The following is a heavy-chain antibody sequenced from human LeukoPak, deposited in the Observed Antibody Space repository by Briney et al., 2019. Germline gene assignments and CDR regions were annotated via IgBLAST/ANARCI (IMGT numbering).Heavy chain of an antibody. V-gene: IGHV1-18*01. Sequence: ASVKVSCKASGYTFTSYGISWVRQAPGQGLEWMGWISAYNGNTNYAQKLQGRVTTTTDTSTSTAYMELRSLRSDDTAVYYCARGTSLLWFGELLSWGQGTLVTVSS. J-gene: IGHJ4*02. D-gene: IGHD3-10*01. CDR2: ISAYNGNT. CDR1: GYTFTSYG. CDR3: ARGTSLLWFGELLS.